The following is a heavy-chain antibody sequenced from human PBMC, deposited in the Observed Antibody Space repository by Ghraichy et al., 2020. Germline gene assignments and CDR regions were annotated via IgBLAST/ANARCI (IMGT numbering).Heavy chain of an antibody. CDR3: ARGGPHHGNYYVDC. V-gene: IGHV1-18*01. Sequence: ASVKVSCKASDYTFTSYGLSWVRRAPGQGLEWMGWTNPYTGYTNYAQKLQGRVTMTADTSTSTADMGLRSLRPDDTAADYCARGGPHHGNYYVDCWGQGTLVTVSS. CDR2: TNPYTGYT. J-gene: IGHJ4*02. D-gene: IGHD1-7*01. CDR1: DYTFTSYG.